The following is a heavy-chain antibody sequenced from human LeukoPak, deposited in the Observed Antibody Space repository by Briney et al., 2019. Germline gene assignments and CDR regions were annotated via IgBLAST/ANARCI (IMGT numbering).Heavy chain of an antibody. Sequence: EASVKVSCRASGYTFTGFHMYWVRQAPGQGLEWMGRINPNSGGTNYAQKFQGRVTMTRDTSISTAFMELSGLRSDDTAVYYCASSLGYCSGGNCPRGSWGQGTLVTVSS. CDR1: GYTFTGFH. CDR2: INPNSGGT. V-gene: IGHV1-2*06. D-gene: IGHD2-15*01. CDR3: ASSLGYCSGGNCPRGS. J-gene: IGHJ4*02.